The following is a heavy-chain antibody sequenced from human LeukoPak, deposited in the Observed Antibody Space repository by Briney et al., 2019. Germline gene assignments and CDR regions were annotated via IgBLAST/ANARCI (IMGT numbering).Heavy chain of an antibody. CDR2: INPSGGNT. Sequence: ASVKVSCKASGYTFTSYYMHWVRQAPGQGLEWMGIINPSGGNTSYAQKFQGRVTMTRDTSTSTVYMELSSLRSEDTAVYYCARGRYYYDSSGFNWFDPWGQGTLVTVSS. CDR1: GYTFTSYY. V-gene: IGHV1-46*01. CDR3: ARGRYYYDSSGFNWFDP. D-gene: IGHD3-22*01. J-gene: IGHJ5*02.